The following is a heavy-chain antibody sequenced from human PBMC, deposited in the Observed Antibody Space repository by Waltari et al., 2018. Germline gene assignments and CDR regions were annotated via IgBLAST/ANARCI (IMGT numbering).Heavy chain of an antibody. J-gene: IGHJ2*01. CDR1: VTSTRSYY. Sequence: QVQLQESAPGLVNPSETLSLPCTAPVTSTRSYYSSWIRQPPRKRLGCVWDIYYIGSTSCNPSLKRPVRIPVATSMNPSTLKLCSVTAADTAVYYCAATGGAIAVAPWGYFDLWGRGTLVTVSS. CDR2: IYYIGST. CDR3: AATGGAIAVAPWGYFDL. V-gene: IGHV4-59*08. D-gene: IGHD6-19*01.